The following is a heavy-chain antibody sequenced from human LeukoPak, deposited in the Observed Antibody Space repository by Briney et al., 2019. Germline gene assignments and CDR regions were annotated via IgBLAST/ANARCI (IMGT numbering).Heavy chain of an antibody. CDR3: ARDTYGSGSYEFTNWFDP. J-gene: IGHJ5*02. CDR1: GYTFTSYD. D-gene: IGHD3-10*01. V-gene: IGHV1-8*03. CDR2: MNPNSGNT. Sequence: GASVKVSCKASGYTFTSYDINWVRQATGQGLEWMGWMNPNSGNTGYAQKFQGRVTITRNTSISTAYMELSSLRSDDTAVYYCARDTYGSGSYEFTNWFDPWGQGTLVTVSS.